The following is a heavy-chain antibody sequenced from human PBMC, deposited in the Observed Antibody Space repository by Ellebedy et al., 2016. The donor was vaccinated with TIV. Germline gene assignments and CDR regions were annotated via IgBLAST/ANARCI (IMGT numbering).Heavy chain of an antibody. D-gene: IGHD1-26*01. CDR3: ARDRGSGSYQPHYSYYYGMDV. CDR2: IYYSGTT. Sequence: SETLSLXXTVAGVSINSRNRRAYWDWFRQPPGKGLESIGSIYYSGTTYYNPSLKSRVTISVDTSKNQFSLKLSSVTAADTAVYYCARDRGSGSYQPHYSYYYGMDVWGQGTTVTVSS. V-gene: IGHV4-39*07. CDR1: GVSINSRNRRAY. J-gene: IGHJ6*02.